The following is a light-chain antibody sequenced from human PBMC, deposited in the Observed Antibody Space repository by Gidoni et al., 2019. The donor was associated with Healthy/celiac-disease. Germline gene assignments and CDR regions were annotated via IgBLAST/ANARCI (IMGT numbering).Light chain of an antibody. CDR1: QSVSSY. J-gene: IGKJ4*01. V-gene: IGKV3-11*01. CDR3: QRRSNWPPLT. CDR2: DAS. Sequence: EIVLTQSPATLSLSPGERATLSCRASQSVSSYLAWYQTKPGQAPRLLIYDASNRATGSPARFSGSGSGTDFTLTISSLEPEDFAGYYCQRRSNWPPLTFGGGTKVEI.